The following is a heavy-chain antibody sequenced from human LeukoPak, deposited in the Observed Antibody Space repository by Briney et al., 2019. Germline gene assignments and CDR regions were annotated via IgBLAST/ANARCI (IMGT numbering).Heavy chain of an antibody. CDR2: ISSNGGST. D-gene: IGHD4-17*01. Sequence: GGSLRLSCAASGFTFSSYAMHWVRQAPGKGLEYVSAISSNGGSTYYANSVKGRFTISRDNSKNTLYLQMGSLRAEDMAVYYCASSTADYGDYDAFDIWGQGTIVTVSS. J-gene: IGHJ3*02. CDR3: ASSTADYGDYDAFDI. V-gene: IGHV3-64*01. CDR1: GFTFSSYA.